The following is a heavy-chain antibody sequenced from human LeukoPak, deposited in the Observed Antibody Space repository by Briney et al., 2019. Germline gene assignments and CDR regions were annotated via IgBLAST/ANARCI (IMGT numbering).Heavy chain of an antibody. Sequence: SVKVSCKASGGTFSSYAISWVRQAPGQGLEWMGRIIPILGIANYAQKFQGRVTITADKSTSTAYMELSSLRSEDTAVYYCAEDIYYDILTGPPNFDYWGQGTLVTVSS. V-gene: IGHV1-69*04. CDR3: AEDIYYDILTGPPNFDY. CDR1: GGTFSSYA. J-gene: IGHJ4*02. CDR2: IIPILGIA. D-gene: IGHD3-9*01.